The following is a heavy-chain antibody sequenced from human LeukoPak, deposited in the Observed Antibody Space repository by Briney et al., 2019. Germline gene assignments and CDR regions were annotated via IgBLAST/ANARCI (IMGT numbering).Heavy chain of an antibody. CDR3: ARDRSSFPSIAVAGLD. Sequence: RGASVKVSCKASGYTFTSYGISWVRQAPGQGLEWMGWISAYNGNTNYAQKLQGRVTMTTDTSTSTAYMELRSLRSDDTAVYYCARDRSSFPSIAVAGLDWGQGTLVTVSS. CDR2: ISAYNGNT. CDR1: GYTFTSYG. D-gene: IGHD6-19*01. V-gene: IGHV1-18*01. J-gene: IGHJ4*02.